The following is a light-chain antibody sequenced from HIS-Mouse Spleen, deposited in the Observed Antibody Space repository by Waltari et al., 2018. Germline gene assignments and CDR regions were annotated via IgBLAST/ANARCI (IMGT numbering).Light chain of an antibody. CDR1: NNDVGSYNL. CDR2: EGS. CDR3: CSYAGSSTWV. J-gene: IGLJ3*02. Sequence: QSALTQPASVSGSPGQSITTPCTGTNNDVGSYNLVSWYQQHPGKAPKLMIYEGSKRPSGVSNRFSGSKSGNTSSLTISGLQAEDEADYYCCSYAGSSTWVFGGGTKLTVL. V-gene: IGLV2-23*01.